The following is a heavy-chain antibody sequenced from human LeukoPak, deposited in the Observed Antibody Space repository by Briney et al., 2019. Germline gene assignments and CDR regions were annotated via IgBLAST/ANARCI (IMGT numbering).Heavy chain of an antibody. J-gene: IGHJ6*02. CDR3: ARDLQAGGSGSYYSYYYYYYGMDV. V-gene: IGHV3-33*01. D-gene: IGHD3-10*01. CDR2: IWYDGSNR. Sequence: SGGSLRLSCAASGFTFSSYGMHWVRQAPGKGLEWVAVIWYDGSNRYYADSVKGRFTISRDSSKNTLYLQMNSLRAEGTAVYYCARDLQAGGSGSYYSYYYYYYGMDVWGQGTTVTVSS. CDR1: GFTFSSYG.